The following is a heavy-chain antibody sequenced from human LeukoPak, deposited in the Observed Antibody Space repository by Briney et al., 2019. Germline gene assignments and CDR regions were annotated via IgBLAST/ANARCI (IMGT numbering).Heavy chain of an antibody. Sequence: GGSLRLSCAASGFTFSSYAMSWVRQAPGKGLEWVSAISGSGGSTYYADSVKGRFTISRDNSKNTLYLQMNSLRAEDTAVYYCAKDDDYYGSGRATHDYWGQGTLVTVSS. CDR2: ISGSGGST. CDR3: AKDDDYYGSGRATHDY. D-gene: IGHD3-10*01. CDR1: GFTFSSYA. V-gene: IGHV3-23*01. J-gene: IGHJ4*02.